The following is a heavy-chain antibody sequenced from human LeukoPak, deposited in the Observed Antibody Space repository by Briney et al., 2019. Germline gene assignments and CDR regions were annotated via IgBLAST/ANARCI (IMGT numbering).Heavy chain of an antibody. CDR2: ISSSSTTI. V-gene: IGHV3-48*04. CDR3: ASDVVVVGGTDAFDI. D-gene: IGHD2-15*01. CDR1: GFSFSSYS. Sequence: PGGSLRPSCAASGFSFSSYSMNWVRQAPGKGLECVSYISSSSTTIYYADSVKGRFTISRDDAKTSLYLQMNSLRAEDTAVYYCASDVVVVGGTDAFDIWGQGTMVTVSS. J-gene: IGHJ3*02.